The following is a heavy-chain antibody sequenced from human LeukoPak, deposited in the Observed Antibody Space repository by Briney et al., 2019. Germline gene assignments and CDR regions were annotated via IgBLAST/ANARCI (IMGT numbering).Heavy chain of an antibody. V-gene: IGHV1-69*13. CDR2: IIPIFGTA. Sequence: SVKVSCKASGGTFSSYAISWVRQAPGQGLEWMGGIIPIFGTANYAQKFQGRVTITADESTSTAYMELSSLRSEDTAVYYCARGPTVLRFLEWLFPYYDYWGQGTLVTVSS. D-gene: IGHD3-3*01. CDR3: ARGPTVLRFLEWLFPYYDY. J-gene: IGHJ4*02. CDR1: GGTFSSYA.